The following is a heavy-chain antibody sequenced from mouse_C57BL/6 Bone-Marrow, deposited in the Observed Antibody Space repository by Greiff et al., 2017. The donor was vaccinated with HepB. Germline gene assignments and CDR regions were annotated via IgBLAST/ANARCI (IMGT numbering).Heavy chain of an antibody. D-gene: IGHD2-3*01. Sequence: EVMLVESGGGLVKPGGSLKLSCAASGFTFSSYAMSWVRQTPEKRLEWVATISDGGSYTYYPDNVKGRFTISRDNAKNNLYLQMRHLKSEDTAMYDCARDVGDGYFDYWGQGTTLTVSS. CDR3: ARDVGDGYFDY. CDR1: GFTFSSYA. CDR2: ISDGGSYT. J-gene: IGHJ2*01. V-gene: IGHV5-4*01.